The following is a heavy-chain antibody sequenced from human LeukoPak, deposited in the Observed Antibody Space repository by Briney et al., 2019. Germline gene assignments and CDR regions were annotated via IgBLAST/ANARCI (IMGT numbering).Heavy chain of an antibody. V-gene: IGHV3-11*01. CDR3: ARGQKYRNGYTVTELGSGYFDY. Sequence: GGSLRLSCAASGFTFSDYYMSWIRQAPGKGLEWVSYIRSSGSTIYYADSVKGRFTISRDNAKNSLYLQMNSLRAEDTAVYYCARGQKYRNGYTVTELGSGYFDYWGQGTLVTVSS. J-gene: IGHJ4*02. CDR2: IRSSGSTI. D-gene: IGHD5-18*01. CDR1: GFTFSDYY.